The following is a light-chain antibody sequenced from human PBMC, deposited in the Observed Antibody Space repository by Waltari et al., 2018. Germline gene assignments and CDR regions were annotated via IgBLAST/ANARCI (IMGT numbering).Light chain of an antibody. V-gene: IGKV3-11*01. CDR1: QDIYRY. CDR3: QQQHNWPLT. Sequence: EIVLTQSPAALSLSPGESAPLSCRASQDIYRYLCWYQQKPGQAPSLLIHDASTRAAGIAPRFIGGGSGTEFTLTIRSLEPEDFALYYCQQQHNWPLTFGGGTKLEI. CDR2: DAS. J-gene: IGKJ4*01.